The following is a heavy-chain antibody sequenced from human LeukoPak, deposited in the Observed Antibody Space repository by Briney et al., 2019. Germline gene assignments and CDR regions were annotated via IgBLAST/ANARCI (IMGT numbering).Heavy chain of an antibody. Sequence: GRSLRLSCAASGFTFSSHGMHRVRQAPGRGLEWVAVIWYDGSNKYYADCVKGRFTISRDNSKNTLYLQMDSLRADDTAVYYCARDLAAMDGCLGYYFDYWGQGTLVTVSS. D-gene: IGHD5-18*01. J-gene: IGHJ4*02. CDR2: IWYDGSNK. CDR1: GFTFSSHG. V-gene: IGHV3-33*01. CDR3: ARDLAAMDGCLGYYFDY.